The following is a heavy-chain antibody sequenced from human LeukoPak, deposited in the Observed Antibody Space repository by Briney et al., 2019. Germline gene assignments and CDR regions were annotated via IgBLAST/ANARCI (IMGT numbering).Heavy chain of an antibody. J-gene: IGHJ3*02. CDR3: ARGHFTNAFDI. CDR1: GFTFSSYT. D-gene: IGHD2-2*01. V-gene: IGHV3-30*14. CDR2: ISYDGSNK. Sequence: GGSLRLSCAASGFTFSSYTMNWVRQAPGKGLEWVAVISYDGSNKYYADSVKGRFTISRDNSKNTLYLQMNSLRAEDTAVYYCARGHFTNAFDIWGQGTIVTVSS.